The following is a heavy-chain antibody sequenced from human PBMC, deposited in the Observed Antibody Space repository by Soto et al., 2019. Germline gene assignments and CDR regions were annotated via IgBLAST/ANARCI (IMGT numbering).Heavy chain of an antibody. Sequence: PSETLSLTCTVSGGSIRSYYWSWIRQPPGKGLEWIGYIYYSGSTNYNPSLKSRVTISVDTSKNQFSLKLSSVTAADTAVYYCASTIFGVVMKSYYYCYYMAVWGKGTTVTVSS. CDR3: ASTIFGVVMKSYYYCYYMAV. D-gene: IGHD3-3*01. V-gene: IGHV4-59*08. J-gene: IGHJ6*03. CDR1: GGSIRSYY. CDR2: IYYSGST.